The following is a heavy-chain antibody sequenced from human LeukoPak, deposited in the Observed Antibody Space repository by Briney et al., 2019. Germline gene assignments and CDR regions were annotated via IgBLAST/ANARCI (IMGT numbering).Heavy chain of an antibody. CDR3: ARDRGYCSGGSCYGRSAFDI. Sequence: SVKVSCKASGGTFSSYAISWVRQAPGQGLEWMGGIIPIFGTANYDQKFQGRVTITADESTSTAYMELSSLRSEDTDVYYCARDRGYCSGGSCYGRSAFDIWGQGTMVTVSS. D-gene: IGHD2-15*01. V-gene: IGHV1-69*01. CDR2: IIPIFGTA. CDR1: GGTFSSYA. J-gene: IGHJ3*02.